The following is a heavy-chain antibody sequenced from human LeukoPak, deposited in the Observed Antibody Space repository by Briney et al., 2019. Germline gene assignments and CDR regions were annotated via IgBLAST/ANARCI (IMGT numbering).Heavy chain of an antibody. CDR2: MNPNSGNT. CDR1: GYTCTSYD. J-gene: IGHJ5*02. D-gene: IGHD3-3*02. Sequence: ASVKVSCKASGYTCTSYDINWVRQATGQGLEWMGWMNPNSGNTGYAQKFQGRVTMTRNTSISTAHMELSSLRSEDTAVYYCARVNSIFGVVIRFDPWGQGTLVTVSS. V-gene: IGHV1-8*01. CDR3: ARVNSIFGVVIRFDP.